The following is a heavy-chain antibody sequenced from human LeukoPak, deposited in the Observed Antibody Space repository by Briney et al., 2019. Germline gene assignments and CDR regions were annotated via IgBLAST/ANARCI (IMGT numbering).Heavy chain of an antibody. Sequence: SETLSLTCTVSGGSISSGDYSWSWIRQPPGKGLEWIGYIYYSGSTYYNPSLKSRVTISVDTSKNQFSLKLSSVTAADTAVYYCARANYGDLYGMDVWGQGTTVTVSS. D-gene: IGHD4-17*01. J-gene: IGHJ6*02. CDR1: GGSISSGDYS. V-gene: IGHV4-30-4*01. CDR3: ARANYGDLYGMDV. CDR2: IYYSGST.